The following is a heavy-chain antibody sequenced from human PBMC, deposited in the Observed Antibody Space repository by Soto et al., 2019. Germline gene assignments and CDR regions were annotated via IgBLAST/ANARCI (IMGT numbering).Heavy chain of an antibody. V-gene: IGHV4-59*01. D-gene: IGHD4-17*01. CDR2: IYYSGST. Sequence: SETLSLTCTVSGGSISSYYWSWIRQPPGKGLEWIGYIYYSGSTNYSPSLKSRVTISVDTSKNQFSLKLSSVTAADTAVYYCARATDDYYGMDVWGQGTTVTVSS. CDR1: GGSISSYY. J-gene: IGHJ6*02. CDR3: ARATDDYYGMDV.